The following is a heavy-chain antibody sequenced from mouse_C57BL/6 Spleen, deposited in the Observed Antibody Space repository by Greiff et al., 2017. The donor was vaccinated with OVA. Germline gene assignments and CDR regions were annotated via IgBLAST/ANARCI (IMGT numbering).Heavy chain of an antibody. V-gene: IGHV1-64*01. J-gene: IGHJ2*01. CDR3: ARDYGSSQYYFDY. CDR1: GYTFTSYW. D-gene: IGHD1-1*01. CDR2: IHPNSGST. Sequence: QVQLQQPGAELVKPGASVKLSCKASGYTFTSYWMHWVKQRPGQGLEWIGMIHPNSGSTNYNEKFKSKATLTVDKSSSTAYLQLSSLTSEDSAVYYCARDYGSSQYYFDYWGQGTTLTVSS.